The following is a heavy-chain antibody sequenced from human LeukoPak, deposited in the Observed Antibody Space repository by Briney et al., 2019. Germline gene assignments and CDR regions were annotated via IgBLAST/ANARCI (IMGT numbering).Heavy chain of an antibody. CDR1: GDSISSSSYY. CDR2: ISYSGST. V-gene: IGHV4-39*07. Sequence: SETLSLTCTVSGDSISSSSYYWGWIRQPPGTGLEWIGSISYSGSTYYNPSLKSRITISVDTSKNQFSLKRSSVTAADTAVYYCARDVTAAFDYWGQGTLVTVSS. D-gene: IGHD6-13*01. CDR3: ARDVTAAFDY. J-gene: IGHJ4*02.